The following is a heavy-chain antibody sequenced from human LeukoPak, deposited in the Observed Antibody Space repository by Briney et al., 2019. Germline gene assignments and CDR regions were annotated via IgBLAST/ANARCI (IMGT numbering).Heavy chain of an antibody. D-gene: IGHD3-3*01. CDR3: AREFLRFPDY. CDR2: ISGNSGDI. CDR1: GFTFSDYY. J-gene: IGHJ4*02. V-gene: IGHV3-11*06. Sequence: GGSLRLSCTVSGFTFSDYYMTWVRQAPGKGLEWLSYISGNSGDINYLDSVRGRFTISRDNAKNSLYLQMTSLRAEDTAVYYCAREFLRFPDYWGQGTLVTVSS.